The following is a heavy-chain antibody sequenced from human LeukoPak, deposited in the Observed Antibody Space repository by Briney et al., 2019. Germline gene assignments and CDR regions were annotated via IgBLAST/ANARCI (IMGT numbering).Heavy chain of an antibody. CDR2: IYPGDSDT. CDR1: GYSFTSYW. D-gene: IGHD3-10*01. Sequence: GESLKTSCKGSGYSFTSYWIGWMRQMPGKGLEWMGIIYPGDSDTRYSPSFQGQVTISADKSISTAYLQWSSLKASDTAMYYCARLVGDYYGSGSYYNLDYWGQGTLVTVSS. J-gene: IGHJ4*02. V-gene: IGHV5-51*01. CDR3: ARLVGDYYGSGSYYNLDY.